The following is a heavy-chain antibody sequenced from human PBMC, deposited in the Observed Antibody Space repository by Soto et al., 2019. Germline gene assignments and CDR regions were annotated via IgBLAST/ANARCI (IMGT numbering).Heavy chain of an antibody. V-gene: IGHV5-51*01. CDR1: GYSFTSYW. CDR2: IYPGDSDT. J-gene: IGHJ6*02. CDR3: AGGGVRGVITRTRDYYGMDV. D-gene: IGHD3-10*01. Sequence: PGESLKISCKGSGYSFTSYWIGWVRQMPGKGLEWMGIIYPGDSDTRYRPSFQGQVTISADKSISTAYLQWSSLKASDTAMYYCAGGGVRGVITRTRDYYGMDVWGQGTTVTVSS.